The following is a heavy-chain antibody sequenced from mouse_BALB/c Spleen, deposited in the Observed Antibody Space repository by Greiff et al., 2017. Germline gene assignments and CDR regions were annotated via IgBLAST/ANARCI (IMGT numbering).Heavy chain of an antibody. CDR3: NRGGKGAY. CDR2: ISSGGSYT. J-gene: IGHJ3*01. V-gene: IGHV5-6-4*01. Sequence: EVKVVESGGGLVKPGGSLKLSCAASGFTFSSYTMSWVRQTPEKRLEWVATISSGGSYTYYPDSVTVRFTISRDNAKNTLYLQMSSRKSEDTAMYDCNRGGKGAYWGQGTLVTVSA. CDR1: GFTFSSYT.